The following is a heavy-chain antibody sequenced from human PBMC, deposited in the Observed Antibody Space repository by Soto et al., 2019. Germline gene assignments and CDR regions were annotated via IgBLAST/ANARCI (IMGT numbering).Heavy chain of an antibody. CDR3: ARHGYTSGRTYFDY. J-gene: IGHJ4*02. CDR2: IYDRGST. D-gene: IGHD6-19*01. V-gene: IGHV4-59*08. CDR1: GGSISSYY. Sequence: SETLSLTCTVSGGSISSYYWSWIRQPPGKGLEWIGNIYDRGSTNNNPSLKSRLTTSLDTSKNQFSLKLTSVTAADTAVYYCARHGYTSGRTYFDYWGQGTLVTVSS.